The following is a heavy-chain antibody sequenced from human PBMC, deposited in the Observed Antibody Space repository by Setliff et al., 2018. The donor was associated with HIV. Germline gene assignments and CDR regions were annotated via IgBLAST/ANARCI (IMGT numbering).Heavy chain of an antibody. CDR3: TRRTTALDY. J-gene: IGHJ4*02. Sequence: QPGGSLRLSCAASGFSFSDHRMDWVRLGPGKGLEWIGRIRHKAVGYTTEYAPSVRGRFTVSRDDSKNSLYLQMTSLKTEDTAVYYCTRRTTALDYWGQGTLVTVSS. V-gene: IGHV3-72*01. CDR2: IRHKAVGYTT. CDR1: GFSFSDHR. D-gene: IGHD4-17*01.